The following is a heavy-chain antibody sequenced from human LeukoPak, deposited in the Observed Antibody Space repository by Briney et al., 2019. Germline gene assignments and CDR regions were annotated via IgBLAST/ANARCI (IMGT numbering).Heavy chain of an antibody. D-gene: IGHD2-2*01. V-gene: IGHV3-23*01. Sequence: PTGGSLRLSCVASGFTFSSYTMSWFRQAPGKGLEWVSGITGTGGSTYYADSVKGRFTISRDNSKNTLYLQMNRLRAEDTAIYYCTKDALISYRGAWSQSDYWGQGTLVTVSS. CDR1: GFTFSSYT. CDR2: ITGTGGST. CDR3: TKDALISYRGAWSQSDY. J-gene: IGHJ4*02.